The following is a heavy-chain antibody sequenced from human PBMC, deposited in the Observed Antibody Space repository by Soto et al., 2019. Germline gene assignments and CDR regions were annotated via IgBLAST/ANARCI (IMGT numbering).Heavy chain of an antibody. Sequence: EVQLLESGGGLVQPGGSLRLSCAASGFTFSDYTMKWVRQAPGKGLEWVSAIRGSGGSTYYADSVKGRFTISRDNSKNTLYMQINSLRAEDTAVYYCTVSSGWESYFDYWGQGTLVTVSS. CDR1: GFTFSDYT. CDR2: IRGSGGST. V-gene: IGHV3-23*01. D-gene: IGHD6-19*01. J-gene: IGHJ4*02. CDR3: TVSSGWESYFDY.